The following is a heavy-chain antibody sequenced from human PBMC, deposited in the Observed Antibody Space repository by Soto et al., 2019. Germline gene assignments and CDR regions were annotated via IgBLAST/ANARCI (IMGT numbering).Heavy chain of an antibody. Sequence: PGVSLRLSCAPSGFTFSSYWMHWVRQAPGKGLMWVSRINSDGSSTSYADSVKGRFTISRDNAKKTLYLQMNSLRAEDTAVYYCASPQDHSGYELDYWGQGT. D-gene: IGHD5-12*01. V-gene: IGHV3-74*01. CDR1: GFTFSSYW. CDR2: INSDGSST. CDR3: ASPQDHSGYELDY. J-gene: IGHJ4*02.